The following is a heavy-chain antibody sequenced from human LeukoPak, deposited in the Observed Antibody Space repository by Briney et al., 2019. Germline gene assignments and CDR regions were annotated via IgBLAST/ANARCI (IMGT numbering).Heavy chain of an antibody. D-gene: IGHD1-26*01. CDR3: ARRGTGATGDF. J-gene: IGHJ4*02. V-gene: IGHV1-18*01. CDR2: ISSYNGNT. Sequence: ASVKVSCKASGGTFSSYAISWVRQAPGQGLEWMGWISSYNGNTNYAQNLQGRVTITTDTSTSTAYMELRSLRSDDTAVYYCARRGTGATGDFWGQGTLVTVSS. CDR1: GGTFSSYA.